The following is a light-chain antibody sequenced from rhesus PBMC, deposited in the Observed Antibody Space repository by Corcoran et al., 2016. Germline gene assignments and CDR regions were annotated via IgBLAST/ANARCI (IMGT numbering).Light chain of an antibody. J-gene: IGKJ4*01. CDR3: QQYDNWDT. CDR1: QSVGSN. Sequence: ETVVTQSPATLSLSPGERATLSCRASQSVGSNLAWYQQKPGQAPKLLIYDAPSRATGIPDRFSGSGSGTEFTHTISSLEPEDVGVYYCQQYDNWDTFGGGTKVEIK. CDR2: DAP. V-gene: IGKV3-42*02.